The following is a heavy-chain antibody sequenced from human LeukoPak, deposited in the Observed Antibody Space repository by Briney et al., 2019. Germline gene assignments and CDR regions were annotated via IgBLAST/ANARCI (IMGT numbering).Heavy chain of an antibody. CDR2: IYTSGST. CDR1: GGSISSYY. J-gene: IGHJ6*03. CDR3: ARASATLSYYYYYYMDV. V-gene: IGHV4-4*09. Sequence: SETLSLTCTVSGGSISSYYWSWIRQPPGKGLEWIGYIYTSGSTNYNPSLKSRVTISVDTSKNQFSLKLSSVTAADMAVYYCARASATLSYYYYYYMDVWGKGTTVTVSS. D-gene: IGHD2-15*01.